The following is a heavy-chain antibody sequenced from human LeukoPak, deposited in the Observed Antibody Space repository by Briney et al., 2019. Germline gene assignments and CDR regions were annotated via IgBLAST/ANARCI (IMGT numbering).Heavy chain of an antibody. Sequence: PGGSLRLSCAASGFSFSTFGMHWVRQAPGKGLEWVAVIWYDGSNKYYADSVKGRFTISRDNSKNTLYLQMNSLRAEDTAVYYCASLGGNYFDYWGQGTLVTVSS. J-gene: IGHJ4*02. CDR2: IWYDGSNK. D-gene: IGHD1-14*01. CDR1: GFSFSTFG. V-gene: IGHV3-33*01. CDR3: ASLGGNYFDY.